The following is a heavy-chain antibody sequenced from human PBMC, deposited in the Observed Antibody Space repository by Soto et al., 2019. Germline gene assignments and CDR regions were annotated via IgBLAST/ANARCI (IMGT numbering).Heavy chain of an antibody. J-gene: IGHJ6*03. CDR2: ISSSGGST. D-gene: IGHD4-17*01. V-gene: IGHV3-23*01. CDR3: AKCPFYGDYVGYYYYYYVVV. CDR1: GGSFSSYA. Sequence: GWALRPSCAAAGGSFSSYARSWVRQTPEKGLEWVSAISSSGGSTYYADSVKGRFTISRDNSKNTLYLQMNSLSVEDTAVYYCAKCPFYGDYVGYYYYYYVVVWGKGTTVTVS.